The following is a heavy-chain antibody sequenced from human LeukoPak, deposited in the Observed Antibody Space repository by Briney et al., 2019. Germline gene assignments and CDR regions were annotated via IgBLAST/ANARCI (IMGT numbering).Heavy chain of an antibody. Sequence: ASVKVSCKASGYTFTSYYMHWVRQAPGQGLEWMGIINPSGGSTSYAQKFQGRVTMTRDTSISTAYMELSRLRSDDTAVYYCARGYCTNGVCYRNAFDIWGQGTMVTVSS. CDR3: ARGYCTNGVCYRNAFDI. CDR1: GYTFTSYY. CDR2: INPSGGST. J-gene: IGHJ3*02. D-gene: IGHD2-8*01. V-gene: IGHV1-46*01.